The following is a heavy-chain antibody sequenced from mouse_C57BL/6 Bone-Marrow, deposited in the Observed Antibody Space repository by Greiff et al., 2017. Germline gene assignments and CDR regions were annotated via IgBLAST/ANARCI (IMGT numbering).Heavy chain of an antibody. J-gene: IGHJ2*01. D-gene: IGHD3-3*01. CDR3: ARSRDRSNYFDY. Sequence: QVQLQQSGAELARPGASVKLSCKASGYTFTSYGISWVKQRTGQGLEWIGEIYPRSGNTYYNEKFKGKATLTADKSSSTAYMKLRSLTSEDSAVYFCARSRDRSNYFDYWGQGTTLTVSS. CDR1: GYTFTSYG. V-gene: IGHV1-81*01. CDR2: IYPRSGNT.